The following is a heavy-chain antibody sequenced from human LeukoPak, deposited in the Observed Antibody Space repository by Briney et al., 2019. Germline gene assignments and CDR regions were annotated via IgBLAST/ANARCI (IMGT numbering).Heavy chain of an antibody. CDR2: ISWNSGSI. CDR3: ARDGDYYGSGGFDY. V-gene: IGHV3-9*01. CDR1: GFTFDDYA. D-gene: IGHD3-10*01. Sequence: PGGSLRLSCAASGFTFDDYAMHWVRQAPGKGLEWVSGISWNSGSIGYADSVKGRFTISRDNSKNTLYLQMDSLRAEDTAVYYCARDGDYYGSGGFDYWGQGTLVTVSS. J-gene: IGHJ4*02.